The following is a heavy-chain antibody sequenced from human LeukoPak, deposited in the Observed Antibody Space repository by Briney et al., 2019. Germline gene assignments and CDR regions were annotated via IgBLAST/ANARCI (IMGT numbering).Heavy chain of an antibody. CDR2: INPSGGST. Sequence: GSSVKVSCKASGGTFSSYAISWVRQAPGQGLEWMGIINPSGGSTSYAQKFQGRVTMTRDTSTSTVYMELSSLRSEDTAVYYCARESGVTTGDYYYYGMDVWGQGTTVTVSS. J-gene: IGHJ6*02. D-gene: IGHD4-17*01. CDR3: ARESGVTTGDYYYYGMDV. CDR1: GGTFSSYA. V-gene: IGHV1-46*01.